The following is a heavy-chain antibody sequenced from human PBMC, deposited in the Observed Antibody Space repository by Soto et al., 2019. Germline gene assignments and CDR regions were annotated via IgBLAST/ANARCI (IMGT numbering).Heavy chain of an antibody. CDR2: IYWNDDK. CDR3: AHSPWGAAPDY. D-gene: IGHD3-16*01. V-gene: IGHV2-5*01. Sequence: SGPTLVNPTQTLTLTCTFSGFSLSARGVGVGWIRQPPGKALEWLALIYWNDDKRYSPSLQSRLTITKDASKSQVVSSMTNVDPADTATYYCAHSPWGAAPDYWGQGTLVTVSS. J-gene: IGHJ4*02. CDR1: GFSLSARGVG.